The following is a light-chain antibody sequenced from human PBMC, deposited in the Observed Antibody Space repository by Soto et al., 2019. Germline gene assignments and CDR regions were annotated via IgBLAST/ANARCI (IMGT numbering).Light chain of an antibody. Sequence: DIQMTQSPDSLSASVGDRVTIACRANQSIVTYLNWYQQKPGKAPNLLVYAASSLQSGVPSRFSGTGSGTDFSLTISTLQPEDFATYFCQQTYSPPYSIGQGTKLEI. CDR2: AAS. J-gene: IGKJ2*01. CDR3: QQTYSPPYS. V-gene: IGKV1-39*01. CDR1: QSIVTY.